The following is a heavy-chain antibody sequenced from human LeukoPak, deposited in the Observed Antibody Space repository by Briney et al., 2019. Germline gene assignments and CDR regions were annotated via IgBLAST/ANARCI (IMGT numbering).Heavy chain of an antibody. CDR2: IYSSGST. D-gene: IGHD2-2*01. CDR3: ARDSQDIVVVPAAFSAYYYYYMDV. V-gene: IGHV3-66*01. CDR1: GFTVSSNY. Sequence: GGSLRLSCAASGFTVSSNYMSCVREAPGKGLEWVSVIYSSGSTYYADSVKGRFTISRDNSKKTLYLQMNSLRAEDTAVYYCARDSQDIVVVPAAFSAYYYYYMDVWGKGTTVTVSS. J-gene: IGHJ6*03.